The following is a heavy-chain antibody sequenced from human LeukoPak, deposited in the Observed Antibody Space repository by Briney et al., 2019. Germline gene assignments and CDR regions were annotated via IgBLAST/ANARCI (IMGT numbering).Heavy chain of an antibody. CDR2: MNPNSGNT. D-gene: IGHD6-13*01. CDR1: GYTFTSYD. Sequence: ASVKVSCKASGYTFTSYDINWVRQATGQGLEWMGWMNPNSGNTGYAQKFQGRVTMTRNTSISTAYMELSSLRSEDTAVYYCARDPGYSSSWYVAFDIWGQGTMVTVSS. CDR3: ARDPGYSSSWYVAFDI. V-gene: IGHV1-8*01. J-gene: IGHJ3*02.